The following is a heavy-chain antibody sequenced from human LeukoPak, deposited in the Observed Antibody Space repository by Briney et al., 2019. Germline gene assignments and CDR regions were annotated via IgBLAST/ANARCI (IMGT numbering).Heavy chain of an antibody. CDR1: GDSIFSTTYY. Sequence: SETLSLTCTVSGDSIFSTTYYWGWIRQPPGKGLEWIGSIYYSGSTYYNPSLKSRVTISVDTSKNQFSLKLSSVTAADTAVYYCAINGYCSSTSCYTKYYYYMDVWGKGTTVTVSS. V-gene: IGHV4-39*01. J-gene: IGHJ6*03. CDR3: AINGYCSSTSCYTKYYYYMDV. CDR2: IYYSGST. D-gene: IGHD2-2*02.